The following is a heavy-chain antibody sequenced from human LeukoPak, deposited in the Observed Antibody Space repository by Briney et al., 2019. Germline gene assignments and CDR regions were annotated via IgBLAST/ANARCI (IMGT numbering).Heavy chain of an antibody. CDR2: INPNSGGT. J-gene: IGHJ4*02. CDR3: ARAFGVTVDY. D-gene: IGHD3-16*01. CDR1: GYTFTGSY. Sequence: ASVKLSCKASGYTFTGSYMHWVRKAPGPGLEWMGWINPNSGGTNYAQKFQGRVTMTRDTSISTAYMELSRLRSDDTAVYYCARAFGVTVDYWGQGTLVTVSS. V-gene: IGHV1-2*02.